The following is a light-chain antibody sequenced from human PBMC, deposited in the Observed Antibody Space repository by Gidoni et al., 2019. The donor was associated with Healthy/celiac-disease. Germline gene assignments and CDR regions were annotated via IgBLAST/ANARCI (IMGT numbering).Light chain of an antibody. CDR1: QSVSSN. CDR3: QQDNNWPRT. Sequence: EIVMTQSPATLSVSPGERATLSCRASQSVSSNLAWYQQKPGQATRLLIYGASTRATGIPARFSGSGSGTEFTLIISSLQSEDFAVYYCQQDNNWPRTFGQGTKVEIK. V-gene: IGKV3-15*01. J-gene: IGKJ1*01. CDR2: GAS.